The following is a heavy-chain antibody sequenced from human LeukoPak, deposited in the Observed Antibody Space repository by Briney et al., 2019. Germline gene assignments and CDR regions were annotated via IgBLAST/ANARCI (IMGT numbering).Heavy chain of an antibody. CDR3: ARRLRFLEWLSR. Sequence: SETLSLTCAVYGGSFSGYYWSWIRQPPGKGLEWIGEINHSGSTNYNPSLKSRVTISVDTSKNQFSPKLSSVTAADTAVYYCARRLRFLEWLSRWGQGTLVTVSS. CDR2: INHSGST. D-gene: IGHD3-3*01. CDR1: GGSFSGYY. V-gene: IGHV4-34*01. J-gene: IGHJ4*02.